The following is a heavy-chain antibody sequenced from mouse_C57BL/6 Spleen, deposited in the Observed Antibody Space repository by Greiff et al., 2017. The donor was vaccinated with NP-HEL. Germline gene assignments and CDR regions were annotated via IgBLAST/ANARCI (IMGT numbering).Heavy chain of an antibody. CDR2: ISSGSSTI. D-gene: IGHD1-1*01. CDR1: GFTFSDYG. J-gene: IGHJ1*03. V-gene: IGHV5-17*01. CDR3: ARSYYGSYWYFDV. Sequence: EVKLVESGGGLVKPGGSLKLSCAASGFTFSDYGMHWVRQAPEKGLEWVAYISSGSSTIYYADTVKGRFTISRDNAENTLFLQMTSLRSEDTAMYYCARSYYGSYWYFDVWGTGTTVTVSS.